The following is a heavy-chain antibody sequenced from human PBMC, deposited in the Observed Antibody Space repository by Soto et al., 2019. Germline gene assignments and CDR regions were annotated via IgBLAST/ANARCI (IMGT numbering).Heavy chain of an antibody. V-gene: IGHV1-18*01. J-gene: IGHJ6*04. CDR1: GYTFTSYG. CDR3: ARDWGLVVVPAAIGYYYYYGMDV. D-gene: IGHD2-2*02. CDR2: ISAYNGNT. Sequence: QVQLVQSGAEVKKPGASVKVSCKASGYTFTSYGISWVRQAPGQGLEWMGWISAYNGNTNYAQKLQGRVTMTTDTSTITAYIELRSLRSDDTAVYYCARDWGLVVVPAAIGYYYYYGMDVCGKGTTVTVSS.